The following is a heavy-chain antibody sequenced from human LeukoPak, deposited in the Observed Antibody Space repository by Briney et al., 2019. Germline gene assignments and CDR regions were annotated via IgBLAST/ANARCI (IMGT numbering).Heavy chain of an antibody. D-gene: IGHD6-13*01. CDR1: GFTFSSYA. Sequence: GRSLRLSCAASGFTFSSYAMSWVRQAPGKGLEWVSAISGSGGSTYYADSVKGRFTISRDNSKNTLYLQMNSLRAEDTAVYYCASSSWYEGYYYYGMDVWGQGTTVTVSS. J-gene: IGHJ6*02. CDR3: ASSSWYEGYYYYGMDV. CDR2: ISGSGGST. V-gene: IGHV3-23*01.